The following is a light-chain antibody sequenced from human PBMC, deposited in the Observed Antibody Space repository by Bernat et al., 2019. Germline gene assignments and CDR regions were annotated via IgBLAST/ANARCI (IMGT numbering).Light chain of an antibody. CDR1: SGSVSTRSY. J-gene: IGLJ3*02. CDR3: LLYMGSGIWV. Sequence: QTAVTQEPSFSVSPGGTVTLTCGLNSGSVSTRSYSTWYQQTPGQAPRTLIYNTNSRSSGVPDRFSGSILGNKAALTITGVQADDESDYYWLLYMGSGIWVFGGGTRLTVL. V-gene: IGLV8-61*01. CDR2: NTN.